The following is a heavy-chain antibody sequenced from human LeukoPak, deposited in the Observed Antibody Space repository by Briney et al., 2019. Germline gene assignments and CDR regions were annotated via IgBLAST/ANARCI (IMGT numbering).Heavy chain of an antibody. V-gene: IGHV1-58*02. CDR3: AAWNVDTAMDPGDY. CDR1: GFTFTSSA. CDR2: IVVGSGNT. D-gene: IGHD5-18*01. Sequence: PGTSVKVSCKASGFTFTSSAMEWVRQARGQRLEWIGWIVVGSGNTNYAQKFQERVTITRDMSTSTAYMELSSLRSEDTAVYYCAAWNVDTAMDPGDYWGQGTLVTVSS. J-gene: IGHJ4*02.